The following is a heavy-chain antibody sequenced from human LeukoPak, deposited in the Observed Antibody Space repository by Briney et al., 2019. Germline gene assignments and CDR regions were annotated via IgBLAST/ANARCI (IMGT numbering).Heavy chain of an antibody. J-gene: IGHJ5*02. D-gene: IGHD4-17*01. CDR2: IYYSGST. CDR3: ARLGSMTTASRWFDP. Sequence: SETLSLTCTVSGGSISSYYWSWIRQPPGKGLGWIGYIYYSGSTNYNPSLKSRVTISVDTSKNQFSLKLSSVTAADTAVYYCARLGSMTTASRWFDPWGQGTLVTVSS. CDR1: GGSISSYY. V-gene: IGHV4-59*08.